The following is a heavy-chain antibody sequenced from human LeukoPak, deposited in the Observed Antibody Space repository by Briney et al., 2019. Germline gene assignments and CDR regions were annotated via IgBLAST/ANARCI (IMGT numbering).Heavy chain of an antibody. CDR1: GDSINNNNYY. D-gene: IGHD1-14*01. J-gene: IGHJ6*02. CDR2: IYYSGST. Sequence: SETLSLTCTVSGDSINNNNYYWGWIRQPPGKGLEWIGYIYYSGSTYYNPSLKSRVTISVDTSKNQFSLKLSSVTAADTAVYYCARNNVFGMDVWGQGTTVTVSS. V-gene: IGHV4-39*07. CDR3: ARNNVFGMDV.